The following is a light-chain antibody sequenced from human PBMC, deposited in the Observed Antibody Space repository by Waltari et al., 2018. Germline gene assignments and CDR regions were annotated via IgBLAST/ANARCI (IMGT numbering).Light chain of an antibody. V-gene: IGKV3-15*01. J-gene: IGKJ5*01. CDR1: QSVTSN. CDR3: QQYNRWPPIT. Sequence: EVVMTQSPATLSVSPGERATLSCRASQSVTSNLAWYQQKPGQAPRLLIYEASTRATGISARFRGSGSGTQFTLPIRSLQSEDSAVYYCQQYNRWPPITFGQGTRLEIK. CDR2: EAS.